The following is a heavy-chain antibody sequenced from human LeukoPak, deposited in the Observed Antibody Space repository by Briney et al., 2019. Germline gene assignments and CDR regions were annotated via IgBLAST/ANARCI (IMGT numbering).Heavy chain of an antibody. Sequence: SETLSLTCTVSGASISSSTYYWGWIRQPPGKGLEWIGSASYSGNTYYNPSLKSRVTILVDTSKNQFSLKMTSVTAADTAVYYCARDQYYDVSTYYEIDYWGQGTLVTVSS. D-gene: IGHD3-22*01. CDR2: ASYSGNT. J-gene: IGHJ4*02. V-gene: IGHV4-39*07. CDR1: GASISSSTYY. CDR3: ARDQYYDVSTYYEIDY.